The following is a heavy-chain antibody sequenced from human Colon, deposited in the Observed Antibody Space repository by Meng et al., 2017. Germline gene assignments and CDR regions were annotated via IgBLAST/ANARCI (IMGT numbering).Heavy chain of an antibody. V-gene: IGHV3-23*01. CDR3: VGDCCTDIGPIDS. CDR1: GFTLANYG. D-gene: IGHD2-8*02. Sequence: GGSLRLSCRTSGFTLANYGMGWIRQAPGKGLEWVATISNGVENKHYADSVMGRFTVSRDNSKNTVFLQLASLTAEDTAVYYCVGDCCTDIGPIDSWGQGTVVTVSS. CDR2: ISNGVENK. J-gene: IGHJ4*02.